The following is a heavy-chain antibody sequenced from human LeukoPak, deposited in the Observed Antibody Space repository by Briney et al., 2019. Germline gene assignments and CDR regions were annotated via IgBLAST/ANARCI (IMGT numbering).Heavy chain of an antibody. Sequence: SETLSLTCTASGGSISSSSYYWGWIRQPPGKGLEWIGSIYYSGSTYYNPSLKSRVTISVDTSKNQFSLRLSSVTASDTAVYYCARQYGSGSYYPPFDYWGQGTLVTVSS. CDR1: GGSISSSSYY. D-gene: IGHD3-10*01. V-gene: IGHV4-39*01. CDR3: ARQYGSGSYYPPFDY. J-gene: IGHJ4*02. CDR2: IYYSGST.